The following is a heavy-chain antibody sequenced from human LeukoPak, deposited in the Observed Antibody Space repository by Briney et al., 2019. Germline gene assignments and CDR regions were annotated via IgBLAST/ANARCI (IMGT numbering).Heavy chain of an antibody. CDR3: AILYGAGDIDY. CDR2: INPNSGGT. V-gene: IGHV1-2*06. Sequence: GASVKVSCKASGYTFTSYAMNWVRQAPGQGLEWMGRINPNSGGTNYAQKFQGRVTMTRDTSISTAYMELSRLRSDDTAVYYCAILYGAGDIDYWGQGTLVTVSS. J-gene: IGHJ4*02. CDR1: GYTFTSYA. D-gene: IGHD4-17*01.